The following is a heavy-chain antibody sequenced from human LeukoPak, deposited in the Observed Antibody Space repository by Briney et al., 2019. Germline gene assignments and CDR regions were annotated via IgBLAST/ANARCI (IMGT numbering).Heavy chain of an antibody. V-gene: IGHV3-21*01. Sequence: PGGSLRLSCAASGFTFSSYSMNWVRQAPGKGLEWVSSISSSSSYIYYADSVKGRFTIPRDNAKNSLYLQMNSLRAEDTAVYYCARLEWNYYDSSGYIPTFYYYYYMDVWGKGTTVTVSS. CDR1: GFTFSSYS. CDR2: ISSSSSYI. J-gene: IGHJ6*03. CDR3: ARLEWNYYDSSGYIPTFYYYYYMDV. D-gene: IGHD3-22*01.